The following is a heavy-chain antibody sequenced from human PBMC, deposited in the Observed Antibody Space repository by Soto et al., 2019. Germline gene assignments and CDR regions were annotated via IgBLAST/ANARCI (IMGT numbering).Heavy chain of an antibody. CDR1: GFTFSSYA. Sequence: GGSLRLCCAASGFTFSSYAMSWVRQAPGKGLEWVSAISGSGGSTYYADSVKGRFTISRDNSKNTLYLQMNSLRAEDTAVYYCAKGIGYPTYYYYGMDVWGQGTTVTVSS. CDR3: AKGIGYPTYYYYGMDV. CDR2: ISGSGGST. V-gene: IGHV3-23*01. J-gene: IGHJ6*02. D-gene: IGHD6-25*01.